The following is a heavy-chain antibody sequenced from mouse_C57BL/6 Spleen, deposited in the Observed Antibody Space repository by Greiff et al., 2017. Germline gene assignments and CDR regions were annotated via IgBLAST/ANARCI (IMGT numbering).Heavy chain of an antibody. V-gene: IGHV1-82*01. J-gene: IGHJ4*01. CDR2: IYPGDGDT. Sequence: VQRVESGPELVKPGASVKISCKASGYAFSSSWMNWVKQRPGKGLEWIGRIYPGDGDTNYNGKFKGKATLTADKSSSTAYMQLSSLTSEDSAVYFCARFLMVTTAMDYWGQGTSVTVSS. D-gene: IGHD2-2*01. CDR1: GYAFSSSW. CDR3: ARFLMVTTAMDY.